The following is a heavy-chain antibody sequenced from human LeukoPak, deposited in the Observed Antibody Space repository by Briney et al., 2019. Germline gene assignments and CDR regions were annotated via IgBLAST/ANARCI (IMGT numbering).Heavy chain of an antibody. CDR1: GYTFTSYY. CDR3: ARDEVYSGSWCFDY. CDR2: ISAYNGNT. V-gene: IGHV1-18*04. J-gene: IGHJ4*02. D-gene: IGHD6-13*01. Sequence: ASVKVSCKASGYTFTSYYIHWVRQAPGQGLEWMGWISAYNGNTNYAQKLQGRVTMTTDTSTSTAYMELRSLRSDDTAVYYCARDEVYSGSWCFDYWGQGTLVTVSS.